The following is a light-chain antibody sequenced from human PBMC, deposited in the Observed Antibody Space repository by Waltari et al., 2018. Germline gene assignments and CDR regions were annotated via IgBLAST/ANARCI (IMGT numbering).Light chain of an antibody. CDR1: QSISIY. Sequence: DIQMTQSPSSLSASVGDRVSITCRTSQSISIYLNWYQQKPGKAPKLLIYAASSLQSGVPSRFGGGGSGTDFTLTISSLQPEDFATYYCQQSYSTLRTFGQGTRVEIK. CDR2: AAS. V-gene: IGKV1-39*01. J-gene: IGKJ1*01. CDR3: QQSYSTLRT.